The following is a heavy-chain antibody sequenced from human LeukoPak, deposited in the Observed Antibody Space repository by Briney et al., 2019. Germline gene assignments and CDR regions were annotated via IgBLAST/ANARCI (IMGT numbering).Heavy chain of an antibody. J-gene: IGHJ4*02. D-gene: IGHD1-26*01. V-gene: IGHV6-1*01. CDR1: GDSVSSKSSA. CDR2: TYYRSKWNN. CDR3: ARNSADLDY. Sequence: SQTLSLTCAISGDSVSSKSSAWNWIRQSPSRGLEWLGRTYYRSKWNNHYAVSVKSRITINADTSKNQFSLQLNSVTLEDTAVYYCARNSADLDYWGRGILVTVSS.